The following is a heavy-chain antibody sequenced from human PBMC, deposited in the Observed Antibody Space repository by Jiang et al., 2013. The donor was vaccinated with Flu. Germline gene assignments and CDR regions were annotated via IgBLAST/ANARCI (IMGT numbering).Heavy chain of an antibody. Sequence: QTLSLTCAISGDSVSSNSAAWNWIRQSPSRGLEWLGRTYYRSKWYNDYAVSVKSRITINPDTSKNQFSLQLNSVTPEDTAVYYCANSGYDWHSLYYYGMDVWGQGTTVTVSS. V-gene: IGHV6-1*01. J-gene: IGHJ6*02. CDR3: ANSGYDWHSLYYYGMDV. D-gene: IGHD5-12*01. CDR1: GDSVSSNSAA. CDR2: TYYRSKWYN.